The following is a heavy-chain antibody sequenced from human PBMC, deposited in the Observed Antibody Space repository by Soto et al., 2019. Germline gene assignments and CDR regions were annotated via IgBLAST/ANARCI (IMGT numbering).Heavy chain of an antibody. Sequence: SETLSLTCAVSGGSISSGGYSWSWIRQPPGKGLEWIGYIYHSGSTYYNPSLKSRVTISVDRSKNQFSLKLSSVTAADTAVYYCARAGSGYDFFGLDYWGQGTLVTVSS. J-gene: IGHJ4*02. D-gene: IGHD5-12*01. V-gene: IGHV4-30-2*01. CDR3: ARAGSGYDFFGLDY. CDR1: GGSISSGGYS. CDR2: IYHSGST.